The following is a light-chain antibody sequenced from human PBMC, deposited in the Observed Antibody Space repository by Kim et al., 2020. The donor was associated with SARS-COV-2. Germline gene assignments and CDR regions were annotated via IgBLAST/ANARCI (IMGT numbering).Light chain of an antibody. Sequence: ALGQTVRITCQGDSLRSYYASWYQQKPGQAPVLVIYGKNNRPSGIPDRFSGSGSGNTASLTITGAQAEDEADYYCNSRDSSGPVVFGGGTQLTVL. J-gene: IGLJ2*01. CDR2: GKN. CDR1: SLRSYY. V-gene: IGLV3-19*01. CDR3: NSRDSSGPVV.